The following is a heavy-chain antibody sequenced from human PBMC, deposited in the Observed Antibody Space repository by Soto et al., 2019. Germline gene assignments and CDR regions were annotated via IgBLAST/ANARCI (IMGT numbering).Heavy chain of an antibody. CDR3: ARVQSTGAFDI. CDR1: GFTVSSND. Sequence: EVQLVESGGGLVQPGGSLRLSCAASGFTVSSNDMTWVRQAPGKGLEWVSVIYSGDLTYYADSVKGRFTISRDNSKNILYLQMNSLRAEDTAVYYCARVQSTGAFDIWGQGTMVTVPS. CDR2: IYSGDLT. J-gene: IGHJ3*02. V-gene: IGHV3-66*01.